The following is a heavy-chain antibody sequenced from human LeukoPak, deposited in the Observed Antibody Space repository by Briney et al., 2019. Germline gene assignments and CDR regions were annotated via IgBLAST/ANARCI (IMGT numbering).Heavy chain of an antibody. J-gene: IGHJ3*02. V-gene: IGHV3-9*01. CDR1: GFTFDDYA. D-gene: IGHD3-9*01. CDR2: ISWNSGSI. CDR3: ANPFPPYDILTGYYPEVLFDI. Sequence: PGRSLRLSCAASGFTFDDYAMHWVRQAPGKGLEWVSGISWNSGSIGYADSVKGRFTISRDNAKNSLYLQMNSLRAEDTAVYYCANPFPPYDILTGYYPEVLFDIWGQGTMVTVSS.